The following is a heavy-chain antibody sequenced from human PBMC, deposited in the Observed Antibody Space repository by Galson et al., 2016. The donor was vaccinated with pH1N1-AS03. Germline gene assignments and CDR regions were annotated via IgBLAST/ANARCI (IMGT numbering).Heavy chain of an antibody. CDR3: ARAQFSNGRYWYFDL. CDR2: VDPEDGET. V-gene: IGHV1-69-2*01. D-gene: IGHD3-16*02. Sequence: VKVSCKVSGYTFKDSYMHWVQLAPGKGLEWMGLVDPEDGETIYAEKFRGRVTITADMSTDTAYMEVSSLRSEDTAVYYCARAQFSNGRYWYFDLWGRGTLAIVSS. CDR1: GYTFKDSY. J-gene: IGHJ2*01.